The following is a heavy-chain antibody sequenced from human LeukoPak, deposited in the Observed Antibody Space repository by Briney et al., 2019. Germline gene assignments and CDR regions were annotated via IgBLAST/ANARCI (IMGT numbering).Heavy chain of an antibody. J-gene: IGHJ4*02. V-gene: IGHV1-69*05. D-gene: IGHD3-3*01. CDR2: IIPIFGTA. CDR3: ARAGTIFGVVKD. Sequence: ASVKVSCKASGGTFSSYAISWVRQAPGQGLEWMGGIIPIFGTANYAQKFQGRVTITTDESTSTAYVELSSLRSEDTAVYYCARAGTIFGVVKDWGQGTLVTVSS. CDR1: GGTFSSYA.